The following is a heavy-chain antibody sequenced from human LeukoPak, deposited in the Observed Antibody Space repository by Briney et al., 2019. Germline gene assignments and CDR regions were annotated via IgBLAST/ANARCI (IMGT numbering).Heavy chain of an antibody. Sequence: SETLSLTCTVSGGSISSSSYYWGWIRQPPGKGLEWIGYIYYSGSTNYNPSLKSRVTISVDTSKNQFSLKLSSVTAADTAVYYCARGGLDDFYYDSTFDYWGQGTLVTVSS. CDR3: ARGGLDDFYYDSTFDY. V-gene: IGHV4-61*05. J-gene: IGHJ4*02. CDR2: IYYSGST. CDR1: GGSISSSSYY. D-gene: IGHD3-22*01.